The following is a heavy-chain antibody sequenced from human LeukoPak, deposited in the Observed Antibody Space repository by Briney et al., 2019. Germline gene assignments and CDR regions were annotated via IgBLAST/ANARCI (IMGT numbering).Heavy chain of an antibody. CDR3: AKDVNVGGDYFDY. CDR2: IRYDGSIK. J-gene: IGHJ4*02. V-gene: IGHV3-30*02. CDR1: GFTFRNYG. D-gene: IGHD3-10*01. Sequence: PGGSLRLSCAASGFTFRNYGMHWVRLAPGKGLDWVAFIRYDGSIKYYVDSVKGRFTVSRDNSKNTLYLQMNSLRAEDTAVYYCAKDVNVGGDYFDYWGQGTLVTVSS.